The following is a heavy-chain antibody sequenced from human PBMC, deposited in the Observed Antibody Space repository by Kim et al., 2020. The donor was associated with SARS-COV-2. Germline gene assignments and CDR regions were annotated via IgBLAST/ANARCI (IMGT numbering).Heavy chain of an antibody. J-gene: IGHJ4*02. CDR3: AAVGEYGDFHY. CDR1: GDSVSSLRYH. Sequence: SETLTLSCSVSGDSVSSLRYHWSWIRQPAGKGLEWIGYFYHVGTTKYNPAFKDRVTISKDPSKNQFSLRLTSVTAADTALYYCAAVGEYGDFHYWGQGTLV. V-gene: IGHV4-61*01. CDR2: FYHVGTT. D-gene: IGHD3-10*01.